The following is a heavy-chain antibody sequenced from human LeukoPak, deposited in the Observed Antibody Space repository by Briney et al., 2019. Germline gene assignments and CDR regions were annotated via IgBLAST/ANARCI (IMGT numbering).Heavy chain of an antibody. D-gene: IGHD1-26*01. J-gene: IGHJ4*02. CDR1: GYTFNSYG. V-gene: IGHV1-18*01. Sequence: GASVTVSCKASGYTFNSYGINWVRQAPGQGLEWMGWISVYNGQTNYAHKFQGRVTMTTDTSTRTVYMELRSLRSDDTAVYYCARDSGWELQHFYFDHWGQGTLVTASA. CDR3: ARDSGWELQHFYFDH. CDR2: ISVYNGQT.